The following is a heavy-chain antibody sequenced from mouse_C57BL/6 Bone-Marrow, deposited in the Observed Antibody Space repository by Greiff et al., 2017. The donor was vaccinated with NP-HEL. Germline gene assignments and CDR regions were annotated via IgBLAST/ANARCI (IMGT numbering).Heavy chain of an antibody. CDR1: GYTFTSYW. J-gene: IGHJ4*01. CDR2: IYPGNSDT. CDR3: RRHDYDEDYAMDY. V-gene: IGHV1-5*01. Sequence: EVQLQQSGTVLARPGASVKMSCKTSGYTFTSYWMHWVKQRPGQGLEWIGAIYPGNSDTSYNQKFKGKAKLTAVTSASTAYMELSSLTNEDSAVYYCRRHDYDEDYAMDYWGQGTSVTVSS. D-gene: IGHD2-4*01.